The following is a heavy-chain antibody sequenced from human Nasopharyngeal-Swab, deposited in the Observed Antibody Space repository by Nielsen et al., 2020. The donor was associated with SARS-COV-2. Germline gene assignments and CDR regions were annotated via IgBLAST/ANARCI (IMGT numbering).Heavy chain of an antibody. CDR3: TALRSCYYDSTDPSGY. D-gene: IGHD3-22*01. Sequence: WIRQPPGKGLEWVGRIKSKTDGGTTDYAAPVKGRFTISRDDSKNTLYLQMNSLKTEDTAVYYCTALRSCYYDSTDPSGYWGQGTLVTVSS. J-gene: IGHJ4*02. V-gene: IGHV3-15*01. CDR2: IKSKTDGGTT.